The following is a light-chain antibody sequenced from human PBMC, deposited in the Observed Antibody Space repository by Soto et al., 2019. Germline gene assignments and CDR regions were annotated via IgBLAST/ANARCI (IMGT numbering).Light chain of an antibody. CDR3: QVWDSAATVV. V-gene: IGLV3-9*01. CDR2: MDK. J-gene: IGLJ2*01. Sequence: SSELTQPLSVSVALGQTAKITCGGNNIGNKNVHWYQQKPGQAPVLIMYMDKTRPSGVPERFSGSNSGNTATLTISRAQGGDEADYYCQVWDSAATVVFGGGTKLTVL. CDR1: NIGNKN.